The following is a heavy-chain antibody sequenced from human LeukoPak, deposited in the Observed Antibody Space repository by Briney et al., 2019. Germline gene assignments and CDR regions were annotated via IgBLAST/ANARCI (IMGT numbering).Heavy chain of an antibody. Sequence: LETLSLTCTVSGGSISSYYWSWIRQPPGKGLEWIGYIYYSGSTNYNPSLKSRVTISVDTSKNQFSLKLSSVTAADTAVYYCARDAYDILTGYYDLMDVWGQGTTVTVSS. D-gene: IGHD3-9*01. CDR3: ARDAYDILTGYYDLMDV. V-gene: IGHV4-59*01. CDR2: IYYSGST. J-gene: IGHJ6*02. CDR1: GGSISSYY.